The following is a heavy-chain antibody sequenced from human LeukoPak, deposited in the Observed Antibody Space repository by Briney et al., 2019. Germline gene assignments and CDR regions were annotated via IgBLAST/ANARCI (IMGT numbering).Heavy chain of an antibody. CDR3: ARGDYGGGFDY. CDR2: ISSYNGDT. CDR1: GYTFTSYG. J-gene: IGHJ4*02. V-gene: IGHV1-18*01. D-gene: IGHD4-23*01. Sequence: ASVKVSCKASGYTFTSYGITWVRQAPGQGLEWMGWISSYNGDTKYAQKVQGRVTVTTDTSTSTAYMELRSLSLDDTAVYYCARGDYGGGFDYWGQGTQVTVSS.